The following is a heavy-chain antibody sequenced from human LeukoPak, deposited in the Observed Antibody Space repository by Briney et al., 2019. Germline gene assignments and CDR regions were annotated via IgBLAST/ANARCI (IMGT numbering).Heavy chain of an antibody. Sequence: GGSLRLSCAASRFTFSSYGMHWVRQAPGKGLEWVAFIRYDGSNKYYADSVKGRFTISRDNSKNTLYLQMNSLRAEDTAVYYCAKDADSSSFYFDYWGQGTLVTVSS. V-gene: IGHV3-30*02. CDR1: RFTFSSYG. CDR2: IRYDGSNK. D-gene: IGHD6-13*01. J-gene: IGHJ4*02. CDR3: AKDADSSSFYFDY.